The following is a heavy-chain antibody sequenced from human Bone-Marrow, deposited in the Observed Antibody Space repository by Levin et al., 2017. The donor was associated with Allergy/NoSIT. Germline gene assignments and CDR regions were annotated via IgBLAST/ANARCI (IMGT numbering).Heavy chain of an antibody. CDR2: IYHSGTT. J-gene: IGHJ6*03. Sequence: SETLSLTCDVSGGSINSGQYSWSWIRQPPGKGLEWIGYIYHSGTTYYNPSLKRRVTISVDRSKNQFSLKVTSMTAADTAVYYCARGDYYFYYMDVWGKGTTVTVS. CDR3: ARGDYYFYYMDV. V-gene: IGHV4-30-2*01. CDR1: GGSINSGQYS.